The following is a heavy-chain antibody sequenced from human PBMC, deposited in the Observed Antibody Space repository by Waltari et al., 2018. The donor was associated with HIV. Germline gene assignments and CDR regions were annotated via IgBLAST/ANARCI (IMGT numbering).Heavy chain of an antibody. CDR1: GFTFSRYA. CDR2: ISYDGGSK. J-gene: IGHJ4*02. V-gene: IGHV3-30*01. Sequence: QVQLVESGGGVVQPGRSLRLSCAASGFTFSRYAMHWVRQAPGKGLEWVTVISYDGGSKYYADSVKGRFTSSRDNSKNTLYLQMNSLRAEDTAVYYCARDIVSSHAYWGQGALVTVSS. CDR3: ARDIVSSHAY. D-gene: IGHD3-16*02.